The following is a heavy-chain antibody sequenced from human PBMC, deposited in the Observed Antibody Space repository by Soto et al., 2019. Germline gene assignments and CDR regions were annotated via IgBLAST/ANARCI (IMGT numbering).Heavy chain of an antibody. J-gene: IGHJ4*02. Sequence: QVQLVQSGGGVVQPGRSLTLSCAASGFSITSYAMHWVRQAPGKGLEWVADISFDGSNKFYADSVKGRFTISRDNSKSTLYLEMNSPRAEDTAVYYCARDSPVDIVATASFDYWGQGTLVTVSS. CDR1: GFSITSYA. CDR3: ARDSPVDIVATASFDY. D-gene: IGHD5-12*01. CDR2: ISFDGSNK. V-gene: IGHV3-30-3*01.